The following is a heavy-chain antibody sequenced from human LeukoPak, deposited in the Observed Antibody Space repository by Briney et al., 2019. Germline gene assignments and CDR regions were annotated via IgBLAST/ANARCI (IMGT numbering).Heavy chain of an antibody. V-gene: IGHV5-51*01. CDR3: ARLRQLWTLDY. CDR1: GYGFPSYW. Sequence: GESLKISCKASGYGFPSYWIGWVRQMPGKGLEWMGIIYPGDSDIRYSPSFQGQVTISADKSTSTAYLQWSSLKASDTAMYYCARLRQLWTLDYWGQGTLVTVSS. CDR2: IYPGDSDI. D-gene: IGHD5-18*01. J-gene: IGHJ4*02.